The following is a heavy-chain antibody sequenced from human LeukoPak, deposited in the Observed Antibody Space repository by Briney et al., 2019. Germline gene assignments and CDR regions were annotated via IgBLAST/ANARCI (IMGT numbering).Heavy chain of an antibody. CDR1: GDSFSSCPYY. D-gene: IGHD2-15*01. J-gene: IGHJ5*02. Sequence: SETLSLTCTVSGDSFSSCPYYWGWIRQPPGKGVEWIGNIYYGENTYYNPSLKSRATISIDTSNNQFYLKLSPLTAADTAVYYCARQGIPMIVVVAASPWFDPWGQGTLVTVSS. V-gene: IGHV4-39*01. CDR2: IYYGENT. CDR3: ARQGIPMIVVVAASPWFDP.